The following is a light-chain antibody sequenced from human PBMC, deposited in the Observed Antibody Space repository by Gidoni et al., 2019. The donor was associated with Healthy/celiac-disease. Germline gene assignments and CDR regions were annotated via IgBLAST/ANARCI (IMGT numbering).Light chain of an antibody. V-gene: IGKV1-39*01. CDR2: AAS. J-gene: IGKJ2*01. Sequence: DIQMTQSPSPLSASAGHRVTITCRASHSMSSYLNWYQQKPGKAPKLLIYAASSLQSWVPSRFIGSGSGTDFTLTISSLQPEDFATYYCQQSYSTPQTFGQGTKLEIK. CDR1: HSMSSY. CDR3: QQSYSTPQT.